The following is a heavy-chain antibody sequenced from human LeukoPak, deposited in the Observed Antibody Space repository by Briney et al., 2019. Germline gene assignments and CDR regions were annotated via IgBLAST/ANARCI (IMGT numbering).Heavy chain of an antibody. V-gene: IGHV3-30*14. D-gene: IGHD3-16*01. CDR3: VRSPGVTIGGVGLDI. CDR1: GFTFSSYA. CDR2: ISYDGSNK. Sequence: GGSLRLSCAASGFTFSSYAMHWVRQAPGKGLEWVAVISYDGSNKYYADSVKGRFTISRDNSKNTLYLQMGSLTLEDMAVYYCVRSPGVTIGGVGLDIWGQGTMVTVSS. J-gene: IGHJ3*02.